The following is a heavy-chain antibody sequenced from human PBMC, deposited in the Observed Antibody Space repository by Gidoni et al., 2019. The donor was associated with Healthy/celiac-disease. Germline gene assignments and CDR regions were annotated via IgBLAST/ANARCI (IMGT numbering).Heavy chain of an antibody. CDR2: ISYDGSNK. V-gene: IGHV3-30-3*01. J-gene: IGHJ6*02. CDR3: ARQYYDFWSGYYGSYYYYGMDV. CDR1: GFTFSSHP. D-gene: IGHD3-3*01. Sequence: QVQLVESGGGVVQPGRSLRLSCAASGFTFSSHPMHWVRQAPGKGLAWVAVISYDGSNKYYADSVKGRFTISRDNSKNTLYLQMNSLRAEDTAVYYCARQYYDFWSGYYGSYYYYGMDVWGQGTTVTVSS.